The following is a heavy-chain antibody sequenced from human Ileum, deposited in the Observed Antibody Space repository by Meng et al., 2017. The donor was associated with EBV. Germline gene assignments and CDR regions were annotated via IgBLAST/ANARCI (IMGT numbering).Heavy chain of an antibody. J-gene: IGHJ4*02. CDR1: GGSISVINW. V-gene: IGHV4-4*02. CDR2: MSDSGIT. CDR3: AKNGEKYFEY. Sequence: QVQLQESGPGLVNPSGTLSLTCDVSGGSISVINWWSWVRQSPEKGLEWIGEMSDSGITHYNPSLKSRVTISADKSNNQFSLKLTSVTSADTAVYFCAKNGEKYFEYWGQGTLVTVSS.